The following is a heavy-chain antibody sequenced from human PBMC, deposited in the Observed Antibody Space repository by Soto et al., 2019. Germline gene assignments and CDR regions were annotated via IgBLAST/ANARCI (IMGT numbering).Heavy chain of an antibody. CDR2: IYYSGST. Sequence: SETLSLTCTVSGGSISSYNWSWIRQPPGKGLEWIGYIYYSGSTNYNPSLKSRVTISVDTSKNQFSLKLSSVTAADTAVYYCARHREGYCSSTSCPGLYYYYYYMDVWGKGTTVTVSS. CDR1: GGSISSYN. J-gene: IGHJ6*03. V-gene: IGHV4-59*08. D-gene: IGHD2-2*01. CDR3: ARHREGYCSSTSCPGLYYYYYYMDV.